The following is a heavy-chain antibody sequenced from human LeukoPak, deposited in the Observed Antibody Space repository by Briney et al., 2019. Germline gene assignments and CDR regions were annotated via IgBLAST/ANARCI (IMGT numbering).Heavy chain of an antibody. Sequence: SETLSLTCTVSGGSISSYYWSWIRQPAGKGLEWIGRIYTSGSTNYNPSLKSRVTISVDTSKNQFSLKLSSVIAADTAVYYCARRNDFWSGYYLDYWGQGTLVTVSS. J-gene: IGHJ4*02. CDR3: ARRNDFWSGYYLDY. CDR2: IYTSGST. CDR1: GGSISSYY. V-gene: IGHV4-4*07. D-gene: IGHD3-3*01.